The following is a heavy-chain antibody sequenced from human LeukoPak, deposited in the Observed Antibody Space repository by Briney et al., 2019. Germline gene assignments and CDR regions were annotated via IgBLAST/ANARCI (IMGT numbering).Heavy chain of an antibody. J-gene: IGHJ4*02. Sequence: GGSLRLSCAASGFTFSTYAMSWVRQAPGKGLEWVSTISGGGGSTYYADSVTGRFTISRDNSKNTVYLQMNSLRAEDTAVYYCAKVGYCSGGSCYSGSPTTLVYDYWGQGTLVTVSS. CDR1: GFTFSTYA. CDR2: ISGGGGST. V-gene: IGHV3-23*01. CDR3: AKVGYCSGGSCYSGSPTTLVYDY. D-gene: IGHD2-15*01.